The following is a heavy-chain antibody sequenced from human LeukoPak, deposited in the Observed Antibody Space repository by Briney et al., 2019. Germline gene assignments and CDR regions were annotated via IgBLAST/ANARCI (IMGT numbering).Heavy chain of an antibody. CDR2: INPNSGGT. Sequence: GASVKVSCKASGYTFTGYYMHWVRQAPGQGLEWMGRINPNSGGTNYARKFQGRVTMTRDTSISTAYMELSRLRSGDTAVYYCANLGYCSGGSCAIRYFDYWGQETLVTVSS. CDR1: GYTFTGYY. J-gene: IGHJ4*02. CDR3: ANLGYCSGGSCAIRYFDY. D-gene: IGHD2-15*01. V-gene: IGHV1-2*06.